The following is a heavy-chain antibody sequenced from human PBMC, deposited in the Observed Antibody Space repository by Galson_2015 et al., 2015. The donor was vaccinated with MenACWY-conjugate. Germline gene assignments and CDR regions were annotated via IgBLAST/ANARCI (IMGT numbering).Heavy chain of an antibody. J-gene: IGHJ4*02. CDR2: IYAGNGDT. Sequence: SVKVSCKASGYTFTSFGIHRVRQAPGQRLEWMGWIYAGNGDTQYSEKFQDRMIINRDTSANTAYMVLNRLISEDTAVYYCAKGPLTSVRGAVHCDSLCQGTLVTVSA. V-gene: IGHV1-3*01. CDR1: GYTFTSFG. CDR3: AKGPLTSVRGAVHCDS. D-gene: IGHD3-10*02.